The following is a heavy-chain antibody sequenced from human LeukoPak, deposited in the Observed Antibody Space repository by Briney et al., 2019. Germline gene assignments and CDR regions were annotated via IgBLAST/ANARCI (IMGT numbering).Heavy chain of an antibody. D-gene: IGHD4-17*01. CDR1: GFTFSSYG. CDR2: IWYDGSNK. J-gene: IGHJ6*03. V-gene: IGHV3-33*01. Sequence: PGGSLRLSCAASGFTFSSYGMHWVRQAPGKGLEWVAVIWYDGSNKYYADSVKGRFTISRDNSKNTLYLQMNSLRSEDTAVYYCAREIYGNYKYYMDVWGKGTTVTVSS. CDR3: AREIYGNYKYYMDV.